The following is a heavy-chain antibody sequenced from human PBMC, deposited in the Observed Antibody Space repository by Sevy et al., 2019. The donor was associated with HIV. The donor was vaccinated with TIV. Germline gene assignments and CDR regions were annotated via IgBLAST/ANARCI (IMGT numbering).Heavy chain of an antibody. CDR1: GFTFNTHA. CDR3: AKALNPALESTLEVNLRSLKGFDV. Sequence: GGSLRLSCAASGFTFNTHAMNWVRPAPGKGLEWVSVISGPGYGTNYADSDKGRFTISRDNSKNTLFLQMNSLRDDDTAVYYCAKALNPALESTLEVNLRSLKGFDVWGQGTMVTVSS. V-gene: IGHV3-23*01. D-gene: IGHD1-1*01. CDR2: ISGPGYGT. J-gene: IGHJ3*01.